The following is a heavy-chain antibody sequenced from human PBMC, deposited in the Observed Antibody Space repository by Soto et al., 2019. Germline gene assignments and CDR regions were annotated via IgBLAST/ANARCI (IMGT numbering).Heavy chain of an antibody. J-gene: IGHJ3*02. Sequence: QTLSLTCDISGDSVSSNSAAWNWIRQSPSRGLEWLGRTYYRSKWYNDYAVSVKSRITINPDTSKNQFSLQLNSVTPEDTAVYYCARVAGYSSSWYSLGAFDIWGQGTMVTVSS. D-gene: IGHD6-13*01. CDR2: TYYRSKWYN. CDR3: ARVAGYSSSWYSLGAFDI. CDR1: GDSVSSNSAA. V-gene: IGHV6-1*01.